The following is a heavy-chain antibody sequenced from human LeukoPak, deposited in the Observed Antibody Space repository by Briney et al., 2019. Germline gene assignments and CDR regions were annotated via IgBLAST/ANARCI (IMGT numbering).Heavy chain of an antibody. CDR3: ARGGDKEYYDFWSGQPHPPPNGMDV. V-gene: IGHV1-8*02. Sequence: ASVKVSCKASGGTFSSYAINWVRQATGQGLEWMGWMNPNSGNTGYAQKFQGRVTMTRNTSISTAYMELSSLRSEDTAVYYCARGGDKEYYDFWSGQPHPPPNGMDVWGQGTTVTVSS. J-gene: IGHJ6*02. CDR2: MNPNSGNT. CDR1: GGTFSSYA. D-gene: IGHD3-3*01.